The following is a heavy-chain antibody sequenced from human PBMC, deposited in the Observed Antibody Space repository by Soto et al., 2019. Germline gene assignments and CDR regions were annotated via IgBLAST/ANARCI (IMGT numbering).Heavy chain of an antibody. CDR3: ARGRDGNSGGYAFDI. D-gene: IGHD6-19*01. J-gene: IGHJ3*02. V-gene: IGHV1-3*05. CDR2: INGGKGNT. CDR1: GYTFTSYA. Sequence: QVQLVQSGAEEKKPGASVNVSCKASGYTFTSYAMHWVRQAPGQRPEWMGWINGGKGNTKYSQKFQGRVTITRDTSASTAYMELTSLRSEDTAVYYCARGRDGNSGGYAFDIWGQGTLVTVSS.